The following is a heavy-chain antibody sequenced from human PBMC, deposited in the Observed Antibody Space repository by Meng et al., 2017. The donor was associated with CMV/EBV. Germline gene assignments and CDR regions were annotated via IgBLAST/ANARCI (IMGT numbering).Heavy chain of an antibody. D-gene: IGHD1-26*01. Sequence: VQRQPWGAGLLKPSETLALTCAVYGGSFSGYYWSWIRQPPGKGLEWIGEINHSGSTNYNPSLKSRVTISVDTSKNQFSLKLSSVTAADTAVYYCARGVGGWFDPWGQGTLVTVSS. J-gene: IGHJ5*02. CDR3: ARGVGGWFDP. V-gene: IGHV4-34*01. CDR1: GGSFSGYY. CDR2: INHSGST.